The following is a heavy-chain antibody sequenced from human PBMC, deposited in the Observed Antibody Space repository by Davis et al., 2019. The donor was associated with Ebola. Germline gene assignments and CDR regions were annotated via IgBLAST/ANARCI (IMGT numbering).Heavy chain of an antibody. V-gene: IGHV3-15*01. D-gene: IGHD2-2*01. CDR3: ARFGGLWKYQLFDDAFNI. CDR1: GFTVSNSY. J-gene: IGHJ3*02. Sequence: GGSLRLSCAASGFTVSNSYMSWVRQAPGKGLEWVGRIKSKTDGGTTDYAAPVKGRFTISRDDSKNTLYLQMNSLKTEDTAVYYCARFGGLWKYQLFDDAFNIWGQGTMVTVSS. CDR2: IKSKTDGGTT.